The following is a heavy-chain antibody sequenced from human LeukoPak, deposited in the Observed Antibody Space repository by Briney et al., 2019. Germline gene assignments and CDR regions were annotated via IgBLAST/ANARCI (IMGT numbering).Heavy chain of an antibody. CDR3: ARHRGTFFDY. D-gene: IGHD3-16*01. J-gene: IGHJ4*02. Sequence: PSETLSLTCTVSGGSISSSYYYWGWIRQPPGKGLEWIGSIYYGGSTYYNPSLKSRVTISVDTSKNQFSLKLSSVTAADTAVYYCARHRGTFFDYWGQGTLVTVSS. CDR2: IYYGGST. CDR1: GGSISSSYYY. V-gene: IGHV4-39*01.